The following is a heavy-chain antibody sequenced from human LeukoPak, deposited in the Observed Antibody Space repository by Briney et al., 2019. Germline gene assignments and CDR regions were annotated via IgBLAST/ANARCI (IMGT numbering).Heavy chain of an antibody. J-gene: IGHJ4*02. CDR1: GGSISSSNW. CDR3: ARAVANRARPVMPPPGLDY. D-gene: IGHD4-23*01. V-gene: IGHV4-4*02. CDR2: IYHSGST. Sequence: SETLSLTCAVSGGSISSSNWWSWVRQPPGKGLEWIGEIYHSGSTNYNPSLKSRVTISVDKSKNQFSLKLSSVTAADTAVYYCARAVANRARPVMPPPGLDYWGQGPLVTVSS.